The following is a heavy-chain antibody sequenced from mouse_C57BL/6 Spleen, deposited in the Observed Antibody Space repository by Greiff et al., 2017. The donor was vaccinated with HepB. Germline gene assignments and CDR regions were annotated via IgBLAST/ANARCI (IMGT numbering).Heavy chain of an antibody. CDR2: IDPSDSYT. CDR1: GYTFTSYW. D-gene: IGHD1-1*01. Sequence: QVQLQQPGAELVKPGASVKLSCKASGYTFTSYWMQWVKQRPGQGLEWIGEIDPSDSYTNYNQKFKGKATLTVDTSSSTAYMQLSSLTSEDSAVYYCARWYYGSSYDWYVDVWGTGTTVTVSS. CDR3: ARWYYGSSYDWYVDV. V-gene: IGHV1-50*01. J-gene: IGHJ1*03.